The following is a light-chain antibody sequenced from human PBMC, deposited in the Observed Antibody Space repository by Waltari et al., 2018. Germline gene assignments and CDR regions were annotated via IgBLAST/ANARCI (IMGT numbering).Light chain of an antibody. CDR3: QVWDSGSDHYV. V-gene: IGLV3-21*01. J-gene: IGLJ1*01. Sequence: SYVLTQPPSVSVAPGRTAKITCGGNNIGSKGVHWYQQKAGQAPVLVVYYDRDRPSGIPERLSGSKSGNVATLTISRVEAGDEADYYCQVWDSGSDHYVFGPGTKVTV. CDR2: YDR. CDR1: NIGSKG.